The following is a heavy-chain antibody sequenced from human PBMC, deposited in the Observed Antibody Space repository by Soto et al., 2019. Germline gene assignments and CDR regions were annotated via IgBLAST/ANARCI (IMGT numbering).Heavy chain of an antibody. CDR3: AKPYCNNGFCHPYYYGLDV. J-gene: IGHJ6*02. CDR2: ISSNSAYI. Sequence: PGGSLRLSCAASGFTFRSFTMNWVRQAPGKGLEWVSTISSNSAYIYYTDALRGRFTISRDNSKNTLYLQMNSLRAEDTAVYYCAKPYCNNGFCHPYYYGLDVWGQGTTVTVSS. V-gene: IGHV3-21*04. D-gene: IGHD2-8*01. CDR1: GFTFRSFT.